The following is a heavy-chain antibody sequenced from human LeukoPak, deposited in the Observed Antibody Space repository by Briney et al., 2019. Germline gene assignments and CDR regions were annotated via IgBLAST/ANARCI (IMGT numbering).Heavy chain of an antibody. Sequence: ASVKVSCKASGGTFSSYAISWVRQAPGQGLEWMGGIIPIFGTANYAQKFQGRVTITADKSTSTAYMELSSLRSEDTAVYYCARLGEQWLVGGYYYMDVWGKGTTVTVSS. CDR2: IIPIFGTA. V-gene: IGHV1-69*06. CDR3: ARLGEQWLVGGYYYMDV. J-gene: IGHJ6*03. D-gene: IGHD6-19*01. CDR1: GGTFSSYA.